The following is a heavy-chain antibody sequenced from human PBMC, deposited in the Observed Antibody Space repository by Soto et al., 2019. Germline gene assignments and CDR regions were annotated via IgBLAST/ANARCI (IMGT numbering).Heavy chain of an antibody. J-gene: IGHJ4*02. D-gene: IGHD3-9*01. CDR3: ARQPGYYDILTGYSTYYFDD. V-gene: IGHV4-59*08. CDR2: IYYRGNT. CDR1: GGSISSYY. Sequence: SETLSLTCTVSGGSISSYYWNWIRQPPGKGLEWIGYIYYRGNTNYNPSLKSRVTISVDTSKNQFSLKLSSVTAADTAVYYCARQPGYYDILTGYSTYYFDDWGQGTQVTVSS.